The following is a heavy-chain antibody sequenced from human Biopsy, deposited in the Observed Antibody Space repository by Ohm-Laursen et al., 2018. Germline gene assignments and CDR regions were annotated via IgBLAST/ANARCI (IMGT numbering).Heavy chain of an antibody. D-gene: IGHD1-1*01. Sequence: ASVNVSCKVSGYTLTELSMHWVRQAPGKGLEWIGGFAPENGKTVYAQNFQARVSMTEDTSTDTAYMELRSLRSEDTAVYYCAADINVWNVNYWGQGTQVTVSS. CDR1: GYTLTELS. CDR3: AADINVWNVNY. CDR2: FAPENGKT. V-gene: IGHV1-24*01. J-gene: IGHJ4*02.